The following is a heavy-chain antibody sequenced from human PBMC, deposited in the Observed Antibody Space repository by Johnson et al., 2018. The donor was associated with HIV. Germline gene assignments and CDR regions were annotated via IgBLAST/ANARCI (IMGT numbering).Heavy chain of an antibody. D-gene: IGHD6-25*01. Sequence: QVQLVESGGGLVQPGRSLRLSCAASGFTFSSYAMHWVRQAPGKGLEWVAVISYDGSNKYYADSVKGRFTISRDNSKNTLYLQMNSLRAEDTAVYYCAKDGGSVDAFDIWGQGTMVTVSS. V-gene: IGHV3-30*04. CDR3: AKDGGSVDAFDI. CDR2: ISYDGSNK. J-gene: IGHJ3*02. CDR1: GFTFSSYA.